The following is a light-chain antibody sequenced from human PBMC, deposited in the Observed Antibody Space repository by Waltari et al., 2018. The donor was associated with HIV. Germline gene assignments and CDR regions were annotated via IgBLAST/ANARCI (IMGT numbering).Light chain of an antibody. CDR3: MQALETPWT. CDR2: LGS. V-gene: IGKV2-28*01. J-gene: IGKJ1*01. CDR1: QRLLHSSGDNF. Sequence: DIVMTQSPLSLPVTPGEPASISCRSSQRLLHSSGDNFLDWYLQRPGQSPQLLIYLGSNRASGVPARFSGSGSGTDFTLKISRVEAEDVGIYYCMQALETPWTFGQGTTVDIK.